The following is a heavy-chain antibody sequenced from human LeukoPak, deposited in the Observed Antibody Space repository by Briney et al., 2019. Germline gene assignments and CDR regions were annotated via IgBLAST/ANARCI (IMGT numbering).Heavy chain of an antibody. CDR2: INPNSGDT. CDR1: GYTFTGYY. Sequence: GASVKVSCKASGYTFTGYYMHWVRQAPGQGLDWMGWINPNSGDTDYAQKFQGRVTVTRDTSISTAYMDLSRLRSDDTAIHYCARLRGNGFDYWGQGTLVTVSS. CDR3: ARLRGNGFDY. D-gene: IGHD4-23*01. V-gene: IGHV1-2*02. J-gene: IGHJ4*02.